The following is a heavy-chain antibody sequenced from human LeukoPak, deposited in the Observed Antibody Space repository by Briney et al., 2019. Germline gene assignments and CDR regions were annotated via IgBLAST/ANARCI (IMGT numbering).Heavy chain of an antibody. V-gene: IGHV5-51*01. J-gene: IGHJ6*02. Sequence: GESLKISCEASGYTFTTYWIGWVRQLPGKGLDWVGYIYPGDSNLGYNPSFQGQVTVSVDKSITTAYLQWSSLKASDTAIYYCARHGLFGCNDVGCYRSFFYYGMDVWGQGTAVTVSS. D-gene: IGHD2-15*01. CDR1: GYTFTTYW. CDR2: IYPGDSNL. CDR3: ARHGLFGCNDVGCYRSFFYYGMDV.